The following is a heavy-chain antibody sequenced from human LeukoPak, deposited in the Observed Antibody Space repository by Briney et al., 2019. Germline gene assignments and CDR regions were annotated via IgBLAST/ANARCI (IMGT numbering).Heavy chain of an antibody. CDR3: TRGRKGQLGGYYYYYYMDV. V-gene: IGHV3-49*04. Sequence: PGGSLRLSCTASGFTFGDYAMSWVRQAPGKGLEWVGFIRSKAYGGTTEYAASVKGRFTISRDDSKSIAYLQMNSLKTEDTAVYYCTRGRKGQLGGYYYYYYMDVWGKGTTVTVSS. J-gene: IGHJ6*03. CDR2: IRSKAYGGTT. D-gene: IGHD6-6*01. CDR1: GFTFGDYA.